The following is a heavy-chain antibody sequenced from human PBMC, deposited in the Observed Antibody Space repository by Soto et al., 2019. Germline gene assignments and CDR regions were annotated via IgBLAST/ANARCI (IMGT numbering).Heavy chain of an antibody. J-gene: IGHJ6*02. CDR2: IKQDGSEK. V-gene: IGHV3-7*03. D-gene: IGHD1-26*01. CDR3: AREGEGSGSYPEHYYYYYGMDV. Sequence: PGGSLRLSCAASVFTFSGYWMSWVRQASGKGLEWVANIKQDGSEKYYVDSVKGRFTISRDNAKNSLYLQMNSLRAEDTAVYYCAREGEGSGSYPEHYYYYYGMDVWGQGTTVTVSS. CDR1: VFTFSGYW.